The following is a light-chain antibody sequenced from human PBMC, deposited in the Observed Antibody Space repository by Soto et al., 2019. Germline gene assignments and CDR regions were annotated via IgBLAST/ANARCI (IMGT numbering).Light chain of an antibody. CDR1: QSVSNN. J-gene: IGKJ3*01. CDR2: SAS. CDR3: QEYDNWPPLT. Sequence: EIVMPQSPATLSVSPGERATLSCRASQSVSNNLAWYQHKPGQAPRLLIYSASTRATDVPARFSGRGSGTESTITVSSLQSEDFAVYYCQEYDNWPPLTFGPGTRVDIK. V-gene: IGKV3-15*01.